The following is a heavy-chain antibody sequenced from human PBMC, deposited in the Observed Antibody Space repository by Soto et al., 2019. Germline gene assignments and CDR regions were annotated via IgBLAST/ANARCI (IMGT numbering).Heavy chain of an antibody. V-gene: IGHV3-23*01. CDR2: ISGSGATT. J-gene: IGHJ3*02. CDR3: AKDRDDIGMVDAFEI. Sequence: EMQLLESGGDLVQPGGSLRLSCAASGSTFSSYAMTWVRQAPGKGLEYISAISGSGATTYYADSMKGRFTVSRDNSKNTLYLQMNSLRAEDTALYYCAKDRDDIGMVDAFEIWGQGTRVTVSS. CDR1: GSTFSSYA. D-gene: IGHD2-15*01.